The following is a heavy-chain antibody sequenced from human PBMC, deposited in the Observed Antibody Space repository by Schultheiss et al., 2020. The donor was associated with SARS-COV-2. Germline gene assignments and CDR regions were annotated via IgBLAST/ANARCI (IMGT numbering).Heavy chain of an antibody. Sequence: GESLKISCKGSGHSFNSYWVGWVRQMPGKGLEWMGIIYPGDSDTRYSPSFQGQVTISADKSISTAYLQWSSLKASDTAMYYCASRGAAAGRDYYYYGVDVWGQGTTVTVSS. CDR3: ASRGAAAGRDYYYYGVDV. CDR2: IYPGDSDT. J-gene: IGHJ6*02. D-gene: IGHD6-13*01. V-gene: IGHV5-51*01. CDR1: GHSFNSYW.